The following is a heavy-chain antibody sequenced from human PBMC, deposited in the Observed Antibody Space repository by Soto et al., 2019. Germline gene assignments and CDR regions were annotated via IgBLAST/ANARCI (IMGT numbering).Heavy chain of an antibody. V-gene: IGHV4-59*01. CDR3: ARVWGAAGDYYYYYGMDV. CDR1: GGSISSYY. D-gene: IGHD3-16*01. J-gene: IGHJ6*02. CDR2: IYYSGST. Sequence: SETLSLTCTVSGGSISSYYWSWIRQPPGKGLEWIGYIYYSGSTNYNPSLKSRVTISVDTSKDQFSLKLSSVAAADTAVYYCARVWGAAGDYYYYYGMDVWGQGTTVTVSS.